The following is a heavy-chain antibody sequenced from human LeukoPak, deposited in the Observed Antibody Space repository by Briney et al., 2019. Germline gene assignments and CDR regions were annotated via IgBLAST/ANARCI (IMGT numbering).Heavy chain of an antibody. V-gene: IGHV3-11*04. J-gene: IGHJ6*03. D-gene: IGHD2-2*01. CDR1: GFTFSDYY. CDR2: ISSSGSTI. CDR3: AREKYCSSTSCYSDMDV. Sequence: GGSLRLSCAASGFTFSDYYMSWIRQAPGKGLEWVSYISSSGSTIYYADSVKGRFTISRDNAKNSLYLQMNSLRAEDTAVYYCAREKYCSSTSCYSDMDVWGKGTTVTVSS.